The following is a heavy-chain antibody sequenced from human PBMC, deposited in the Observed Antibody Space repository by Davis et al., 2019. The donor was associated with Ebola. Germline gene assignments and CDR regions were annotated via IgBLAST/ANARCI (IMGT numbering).Heavy chain of an antibody. CDR2: IYYSGST. CDR3: ASTIVGATKQFDY. V-gene: IGHV4-59*08. J-gene: IGHJ4*02. CDR1: GGSISSYY. D-gene: IGHD1-26*01. Sequence: SETLSLTCTVSGGSISSYYWSWIRQPPGKGLEWIGYIYYSGSTNYNPSLKSRVTISVDTSKNQFSLKLSSVTAADTAVYYCASTIVGATKQFDYWGQGTLVTVSS.